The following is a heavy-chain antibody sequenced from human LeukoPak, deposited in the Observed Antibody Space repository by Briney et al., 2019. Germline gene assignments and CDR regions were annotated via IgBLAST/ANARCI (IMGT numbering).Heavy chain of an antibody. CDR1: GFTFSNAY. CDR2: IRSKAYGETA. J-gene: IGHJ4*02. Sequence: GGSLRLSCAASGFTFSNAYMNWVRQAPGKGLEWVGFIRSKAYGETADYAASVKGRFTISRDDSKAIAYLQMNSLKTEDTAVYHCTRDRGAYNLYDYWGQGTLVTVSS. D-gene: IGHD1-1*01. V-gene: IGHV3-49*04. CDR3: TRDRGAYNLYDY.